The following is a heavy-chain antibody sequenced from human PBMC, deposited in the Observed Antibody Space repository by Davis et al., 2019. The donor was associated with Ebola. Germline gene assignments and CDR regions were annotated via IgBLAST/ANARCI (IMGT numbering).Heavy chain of an antibody. Sequence: ASVKVSCKASGYTFTSYGISWVRQAPGQGLEWMGWISAYNGNTNYAQKLQGRVTMTTDTSTSTAYMELRSLRSDDTAVYYCARDCRVRKGCTGLAVDYWGQGTLVTVSS. J-gene: IGHJ4*02. CDR2: ISAYNGNT. CDR1: GYTFTSYG. D-gene: IGHD2-8*02. V-gene: IGHV1-18*01. CDR3: ARDCRVRKGCTGLAVDY.